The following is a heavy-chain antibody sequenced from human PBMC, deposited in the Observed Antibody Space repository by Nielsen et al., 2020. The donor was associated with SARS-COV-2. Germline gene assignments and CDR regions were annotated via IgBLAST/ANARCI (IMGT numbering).Heavy chain of an antibody. CDR3: ARPRIVGATATFDY. CDR1: GFTFDSYA. Sequence: GESLKISCAASGFTFDSYAMNWVRQAPGKGLEWVSGLSGSGAGTYYADSVKGRFTISRDNSKNTLFLQMNSLRAEDTAVYYCARPRIVGATATFDYWGQGTLVTVSS. V-gene: IGHV3-23*01. J-gene: IGHJ4*02. D-gene: IGHD1-26*01. CDR2: LSGSGAGT.